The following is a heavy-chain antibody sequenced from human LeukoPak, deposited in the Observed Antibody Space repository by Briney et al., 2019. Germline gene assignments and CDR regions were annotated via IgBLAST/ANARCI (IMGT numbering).Heavy chain of an antibody. J-gene: IGHJ4*02. D-gene: IGHD3/OR15-3a*01. CDR3: AKDHSDCRGRDCFLHQD. Sequence: PGGSLRLSCAASGFTFNNDAMSWVRQAPGKGLEWFSAISSSGRSTWNADSVEGRFTISRDNSKNTLYLQMNSLRAEDTATYYCAKDHSDCRGRDCFLHQDWGQGTLVTVSS. V-gene: IGHV3-23*01. CDR1: GFTFNNDA. CDR2: ISSSGRST.